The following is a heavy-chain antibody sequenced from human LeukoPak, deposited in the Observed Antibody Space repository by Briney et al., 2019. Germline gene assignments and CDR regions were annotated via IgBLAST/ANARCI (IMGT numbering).Heavy chain of an antibody. CDR2: IWYDGTNR. CDR3: ARDLRMSTTDGHFDY. D-gene: IGHD1-1*01. J-gene: IGHJ4*02. V-gene: IGHV3-33*08. Sequence: PGRSLRLSCAASGLTFSDYGMHWVRQAPGKGLEWVAVIWYDGTNRYYTDSVKGRFIISRDNSKNTLYLQMNRLRIEDTAVYYCARDLRMSTTDGHFDYWGQGALVTVSS. CDR1: GLTFSDYG.